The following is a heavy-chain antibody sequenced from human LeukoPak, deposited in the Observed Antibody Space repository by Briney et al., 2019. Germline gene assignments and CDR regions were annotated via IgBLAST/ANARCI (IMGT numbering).Heavy chain of an antibody. D-gene: IGHD5-24*01. CDR2: ISGSGGST. CDR1: GFTFSSYA. CDR3: AKGRDGYNLEGYFDY. V-gene: IGHV3-23*01. Sequence: GGSLRLSCAASGFTFSSYAMSWVRQAPGKGLEWVSAISGSGGSTYYADSVKGRFTISRDNSKNTLYLQMNSPRAEDTAVYYCAKGRDGYNLEGYFDYWGQGTLVTVSS. J-gene: IGHJ4*02.